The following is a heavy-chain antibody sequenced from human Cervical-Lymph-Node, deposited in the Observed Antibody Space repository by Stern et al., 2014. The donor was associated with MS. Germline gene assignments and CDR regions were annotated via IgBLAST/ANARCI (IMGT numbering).Heavy chain of an antibody. V-gene: IGHV4-30-4*01. J-gene: IGHJ5*02. CDR3: ASANCSSTSCPNWFDP. Sequence: QVQLQESGPGLVQPSQTLSLTCTVSCGSISSGEYYWSWIRQPPGKGLEWLGYIYYSGSTYYNPSLKSRVTISVDTSKNQFSLKLSSVTAADTAVYYCASANCSSTSCPNWFDPWGQGTLVTVSS. CDR1: CGSISSGEYY. CDR2: IYYSGST. D-gene: IGHD2-2*01.